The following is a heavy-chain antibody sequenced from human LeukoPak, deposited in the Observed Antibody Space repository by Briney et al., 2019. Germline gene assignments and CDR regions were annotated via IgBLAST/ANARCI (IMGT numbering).Heavy chain of an antibody. D-gene: IGHD3-9*01. CDR1: GGSFSGYY. Sequence: SETLSLTCAVYGGSFSGYYWSWIRQPPGKGLEWIGEINHSGSTNYNPSLKSRVTISVDTSKNQFSLKLSSVNAADTAVYYCARCLRRYFDWPLRWFAPWGQGNLVTVSS. J-gene: IGHJ5*02. CDR2: INHSGST. CDR3: ARCLRRYFDWPLRWFAP. V-gene: IGHV4-34*01.